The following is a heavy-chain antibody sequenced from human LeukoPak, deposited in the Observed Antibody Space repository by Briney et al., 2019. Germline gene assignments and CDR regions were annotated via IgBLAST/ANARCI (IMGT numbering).Heavy chain of an antibody. D-gene: IGHD3-10*01. CDR2: INPSGGST. CDR3: ASRITMVRGVPYYHGMDV. CDR1: GYTFTSYY. J-gene: IGHJ6*02. Sequence: ASVKVSCTASGYTFTSYYMHWVRQAPGQGREWMGIINPSGGSTSYAQKFQGRVTMTRDTSTSTVYMELSSLRSEDTAVYYCASRITMVRGVPYYHGMDVWGQGTTVTVSS. V-gene: IGHV1-46*01.